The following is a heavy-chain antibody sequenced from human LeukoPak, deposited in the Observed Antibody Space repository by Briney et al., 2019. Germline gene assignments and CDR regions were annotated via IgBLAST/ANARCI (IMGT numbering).Heavy chain of an antibody. D-gene: IGHD2-2*01. CDR3: ARGWDYAPPGWAFDI. Sequence: LQTLSLTCAVSGGSISSGGYSWSWIRQPPGKGLEWIGYIYHSGSTYYNPSLKSRVTISVDRSKNQFSLKLSSVTAADTAVYYCARGWDYAPPGWAFDIWGQGTMVTVSS. CDR1: GGSISSGGYS. J-gene: IGHJ3*02. CDR2: IYHSGST. V-gene: IGHV4-30-2*01.